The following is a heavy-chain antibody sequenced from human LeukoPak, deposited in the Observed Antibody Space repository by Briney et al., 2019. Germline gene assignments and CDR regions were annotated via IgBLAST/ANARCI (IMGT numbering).Heavy chain of an antibody. J-gene: IGHJ4*02. V-gene: IGHV1-18*01. Sequence: ASVKVSCKASGYTFTSYGISLVRQAPGQGLEWMGWISAYNGNTNYAQKLQGRVTMTTDTSTSTAYMELRSLRSDDTAVYYCARVRGYCSGGSCYSVYWGQGTLVTVSS. CDR3: ARVRGYCSGGSCYSVY. D-gene: IGHD2-15*01. CDR1: GYTFTSYG. CDR2: ISAYNGNT.